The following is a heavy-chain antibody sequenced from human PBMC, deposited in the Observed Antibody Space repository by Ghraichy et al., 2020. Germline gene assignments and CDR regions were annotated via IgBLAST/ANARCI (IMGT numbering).Heavy chain of an antibody. V-gene: IGHV1-18*01. CDR1: GYTFTSYG. J-gene: IGHJ4*02. D-gene: IGHD6-13*01. Sequence: ASVKVSCKASGYTFTSYGISWVRQAPGQGLEWMGWISAYNGNTNYAQKLQGRVTMTTDTSTSTAYMELRSLRSDDTAVYYCARVRIAAAKTSQKGYFDYWGQGTLVTVSS. CDR3: ARVRIAAAKTSQKGYFDY. CDR2: ISAYNGNT.